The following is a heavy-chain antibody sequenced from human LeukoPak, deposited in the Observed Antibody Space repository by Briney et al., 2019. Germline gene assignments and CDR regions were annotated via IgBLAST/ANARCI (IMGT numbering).Heavy chain of an antibody. Sequence: GGSLRLSCAASGFTFSSYAMSWVRQAPGKGLEWVSAISGSGGSTYYADSVKGRFTISRDNSKNTLYLQMNSLRAEDTAVYYWARPRGRGGGGTNNFASGGQGTVATVSS. D-gene: IGHD1-20*01. CDR2: ISGSGGST. CDR1: GFTFSSYA. CDR3: ARPRGRGGGGTNNFAS. V-gene: IGHV3-23*01. J-gene: IGHJ4*02.